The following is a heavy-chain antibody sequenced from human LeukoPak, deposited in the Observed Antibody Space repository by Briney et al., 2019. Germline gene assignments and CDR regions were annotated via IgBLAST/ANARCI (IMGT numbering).Heavy chain of an antibody. Sequence: GGSLRLSCAASGFTFRSYSLNWVRQAPGKGLEWISYITSSSDTIHYADSVKGRLSISRDNAKNALYLQMNSLRAEDTAMYYCARIYSTISGMDVWGQGTTVTVSS. CDR1: GFTFRSYS. J-gene: IGHJ6*02. V-gene: IGHV3-48*01. D-gene: IGHD5-18*01. CDR2: ITSSSDTI. CDR3: ARIYSTISGMDV.